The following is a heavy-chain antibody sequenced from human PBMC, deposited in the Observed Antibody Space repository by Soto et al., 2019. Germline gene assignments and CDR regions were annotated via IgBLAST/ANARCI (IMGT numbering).Heavy chain of an antibody. D-gene: IGHD1-26*01. CDR2: IYYSGST. J-gene: IGHJ4*02. V-gene: IGHV4-31*03. Sequence: TLSLTCTVSGGSISSGGYYWSWIRQHPGKGLEWIGYIYYSGSTYYNPSLKSRVTISVDTSKNQFSLKLSSVTAADTAVYYCARGWVVGATAFDYWGQGTLVTVSS. CDR1: GGSISSGGYY. CDR3: ARGWVVGATAFDY.